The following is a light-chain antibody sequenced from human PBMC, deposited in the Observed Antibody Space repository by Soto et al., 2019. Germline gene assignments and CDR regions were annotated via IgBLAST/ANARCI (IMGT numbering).Light chain of an antibody. V-gene: IGKV3-15*01. CDR2: GAS. CDR3: QQYNNWPFT. Sequence: EIVMTQSPATLSVSPGERATLSCRASQSVSSNLAWYQQKPGQAPTLLIYGASTRATGIPARFSGSGSVTEFTLTISSLQSEDFAVYYCQQYNNWPFTFGGGTKVEIK. J-gene: IGKJ4*01. CDR1: QSVSSN.